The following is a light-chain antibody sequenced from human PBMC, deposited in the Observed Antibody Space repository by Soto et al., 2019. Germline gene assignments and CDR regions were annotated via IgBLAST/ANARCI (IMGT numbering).Light chain of an antibody. CDR3: QQSYSTSS. CDR2: GAS. CDR1: QSVSNNY. J-gene: IGKJ1*01. Sequence: EIVLTQSPGTLSLSPGERATLSCRASQSVSNNYLAWYQQKPGQAPRLLIYGASNRATGIPDRFSGSGSGTDFTLTISSLQPEDFATYYCQQSYSTSSFGQGTKVDIK. V-gene: IGKV3-20*01.